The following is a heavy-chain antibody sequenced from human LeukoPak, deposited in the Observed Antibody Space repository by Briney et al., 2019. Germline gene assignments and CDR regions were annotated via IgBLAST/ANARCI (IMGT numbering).Heavy chain of an antibody. J-gene: IGHJ5*02. CDR3: ARDPCHYYDSSGYCNWFDP. CDR1: GYTFTSYG. V-gene: IGHV1-18*01. CDR2: ISAYNGNT. Sequence: ASVKVSCKASGYTFTSYGISRVRQAPGQGLEWMGWISAYNGNTNYAQKLQGRVTMTTDTSTSTAYMELRSLRSDDTAVYYCARDPCHYYDSSGYCNWFDPWGQGTLVTVSS. D-gene: IGHD3-22*01.